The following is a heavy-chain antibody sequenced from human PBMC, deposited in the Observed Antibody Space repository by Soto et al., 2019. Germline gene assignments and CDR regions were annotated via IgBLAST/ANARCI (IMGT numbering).Heavy chain of an antibody. J-gene: IGHJ4*02. D-gene: IGHD2-15*01. Sequence: QVQLVESGGGVVQPGRSLRLSCAASGFIFSSYGMHWVRQAPGKGLEWVAVISYEGSHTYYADSVKGRLTITRDNSKNTLYLQTNSLRPEDTAVYYCAKEVHCGGGSCSWSEGFDYWGQGTLLTVSS. CDR2: ISYEGSHT. V-gene: IGHV3-30*18. CDR1: GFIFSSYG. CDR3: AKEVHCGGGSCSWSEGFDY.